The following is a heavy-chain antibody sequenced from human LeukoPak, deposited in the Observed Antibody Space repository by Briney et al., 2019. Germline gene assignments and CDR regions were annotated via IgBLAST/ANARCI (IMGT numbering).Heavy chain of an antibody. Sequence: PGGSLRLSCAASGFTFSSYSMNWVRQAPGKGLEWVSYISSSSSTIYYADSVKGRFTISRDNAKNSLYLQMNSLRAEDTAVYYCASRLYDSSGYSFDYWGQGTLVTVSS. CDR2: ISSSSSTI. V-gene: IGHV3-48*04. D-gene: IGHD3-22*01. J-gene: IGHJ4*02. CDR3: ASRLYDSSGYSFDY. CDR1: GFTFSSYS.